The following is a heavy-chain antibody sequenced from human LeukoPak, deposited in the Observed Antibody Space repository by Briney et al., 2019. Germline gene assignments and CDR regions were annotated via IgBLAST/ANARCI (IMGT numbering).Heavy chain of an antibody. CDR2: INPNSGGT. CDR3: ARGRSYYDSSYYHETGFYY. J-gene: IGHJ4*02. D-gene: IGHD3-22*01. V-gene: IGHV1-2*02. Sequence: GASVKVSCKASGYTFTGYYMHWVRQAPGQGLEWMGWINPNSGGTNYAQKFQGRVTMTRDTSISTAYMELSGLRSDDTAVYFCARGRSYYDSSYYHETGFYYWGQGTLVTVSS. CDR1: GYTFTGYY.